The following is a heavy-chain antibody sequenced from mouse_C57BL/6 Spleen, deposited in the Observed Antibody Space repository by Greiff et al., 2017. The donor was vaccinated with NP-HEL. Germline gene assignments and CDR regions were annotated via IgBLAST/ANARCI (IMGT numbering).Heavy chain of an antibody. D-gene: IGHD1-1*01. CDR2: ISSGSSTI. Sequence: EVMLVESGGGLVKPGGSLKLSCAASGFTFSDYGMHWVRQAPEKGLAWVAYISSGSSTIYYAYTVKGRFTISRDNAKNTLFLQRTSLRSEDTAMYYCARGLLDYWGQGTTLTVSS. V-gene: IGHV5-17*01. CDR1: GFTFSDYG. J-gene: IGHJ2*01. CDR3: ARGLLDY.